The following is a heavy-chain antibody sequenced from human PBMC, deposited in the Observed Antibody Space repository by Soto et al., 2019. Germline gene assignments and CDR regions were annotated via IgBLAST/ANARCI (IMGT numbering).Heavy chain of an antibody. V-gene: IGHV4-31*03. CDR1: GGSISSGGYY. CDR3: ARGDYGGNDRRYFDY. Sequence: SETLSLTCTVSGGSISSGGYYWSWIRQHPGKGLEWIGYIYYSGSTYYNPSLKSRVTISVDTSKNQFSLKLSSVTAADAAVYYCARGDYGGNDRRYFDYWGQGTLVTVSS. J-gene: IGHJ4*02. CDR2: IYYSGST. D-gene: IGHD4-17*01.